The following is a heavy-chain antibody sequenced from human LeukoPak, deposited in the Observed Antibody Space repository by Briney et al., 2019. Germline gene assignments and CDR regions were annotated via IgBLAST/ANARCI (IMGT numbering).Heavy chain of an antibody. Sequence: GRSLRLSCTASGFTFGDYAMSWVRQAPGKGLEWVGFIRSKAYGGTTEYAASVKGRFAISRDDSKSIAYLQMNSLKTEDTAVYYCTRDSYYYDSSGYYSAYWGQGTLVTVSS. CDR1: GFTFGDYA. CDR3: TRDSYYYDSSGYYSAY. CDR2: IRSKAYGGTT. D-gene: IGHD3-22*01. J-gene: IGHJ4*02. V-gene: IGHV3-49*04.